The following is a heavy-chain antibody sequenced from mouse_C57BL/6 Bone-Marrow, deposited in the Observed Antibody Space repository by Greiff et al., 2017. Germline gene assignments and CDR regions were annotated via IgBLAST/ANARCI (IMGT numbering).Heavy chain of an antibody. Sequence: QVQLKQSGAELMKPGASVKLSCKATGYTFTGYWIEWVKQRPGHGLEWIGEILPGSGSTNYNEKFKGKATFTADTSSNTAYMQLSSLTTEDSAIYYCARSKGLLLRSSWFAYWGQGTLVTVSA. J-gene: IGHJ3*01. CDR1: GYTFTGYW. CDR3: ARSKGLLLRSSWFAY. D-gene: IGHD1-1*01. CDR2: ILPGSGST. V-gene: IGHV1-9*01.